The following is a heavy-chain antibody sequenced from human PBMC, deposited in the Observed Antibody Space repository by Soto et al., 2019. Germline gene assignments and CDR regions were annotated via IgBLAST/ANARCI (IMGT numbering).Heavy chain of an antibody. Sequence: EVQLVESGGGLVQPGGSLRLSCAASGFTFSSYDMHWVRQATGKGLEWVSAIGTAGDTYYPGSVKGRFTISRENAKNSLYLQMNSLRAGDTAVYYCARGPGGVRVVIIRSPTYYYYMDVWGKGTTVTVSS. CDR2: IGTAGDT. J-gene: IGHJ6*03. D-gene: IGHD3-10*01. CDR1: GFTFSSYD. CDR3: ARGPGGVRVVIIRSPTYYYYMDV. V-gene: IGHV3-13*01.